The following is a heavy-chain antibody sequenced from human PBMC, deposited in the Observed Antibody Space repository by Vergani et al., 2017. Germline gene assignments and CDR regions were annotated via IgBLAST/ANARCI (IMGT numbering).Heavy chain of an antibody. V-gene: IGHV3-33*01. CDR3: ARDLRLHYNRFDP. CDR2: TGYDGNNK. D-gene: IGHD1-14*01. CDR1: GFTFNQYG. J-gene: IGHJ5*02. Sequence: QVQLVESGGGVVQPGRSLRLSCAASGFTFNQYGMHWVRQAPGKGLEWVAVTGYDGNNKQYADSVKGRFTISRDNSKSTMYLQMNSLRDEDTGVYYCARDLRLHYNRFDPWGQGTLVTVSS.